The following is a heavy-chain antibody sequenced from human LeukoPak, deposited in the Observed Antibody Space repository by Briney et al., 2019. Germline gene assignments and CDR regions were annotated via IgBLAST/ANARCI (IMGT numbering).Heavy chain of an antibody. D-gene: IGHD4-11*01. V-gene: IGHV4-31*03. CDR2: IYYSGST. CDR1: GGSISSGGYY. J-gene: IGHJ4*02. CDR3: ARGIRTTVTTTFDY. Sequence: KPSETLSLTCTVSGGSISSGGYYWSWIRQHPGKGLEWIGYIYYSGSTYYNPSLKSRVTISVDTSKNQFSLKLSSVTAADTAVYYCARGIRTTVTTTFDYWGQGTLATVSS.